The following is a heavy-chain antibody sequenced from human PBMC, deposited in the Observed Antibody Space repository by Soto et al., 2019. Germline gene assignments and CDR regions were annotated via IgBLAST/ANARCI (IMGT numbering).Heavy chain of an antibody. CDR2: IYYSGST. CDR1: GGSISSYY. J-gene: IGHJ6*02. Sequence: QVQLQESGPGLVKPSETLSLTCTVSGGSISSYYWSWIRQPPGKGLEWIGYIYYSGSTNHNPSLKSRDTRSVDTSKNQFSLKLSSVTAADTAVYYCARAPESDYYYYYGMDVWGQGATVTVSS. V-gene: IGHV4-59*01. CDR3: ARAPESDYYYYYGMDV.